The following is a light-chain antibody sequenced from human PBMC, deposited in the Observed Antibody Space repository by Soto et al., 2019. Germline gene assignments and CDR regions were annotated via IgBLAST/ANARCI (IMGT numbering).Light chain of an antibody. CDR3: HQYGSSRT. Sequence: EIVLTQSPGTLSLSPGERATLSCRASQSVSSSYLAWYQQKPGQAPRLLIYGASSRATGIPDRFSGSGSGTDFTLTISRLESEDFAVYYCHQYGSSRTFGPGTKVDIK. J-gene: IGKJ3*01. CDR1: QSVSSSY. CDR2: GAS. V-gene: IGKV3-20*01.